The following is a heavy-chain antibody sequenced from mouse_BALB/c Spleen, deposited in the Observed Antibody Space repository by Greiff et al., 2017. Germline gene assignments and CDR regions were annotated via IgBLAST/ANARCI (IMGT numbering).Heavy chain of an antibody. D-gene: IGHD1-1*01. CDR3: AREAYYYGSNPWFAY. V-gene: IGHV1-42*01. J-gene: IGHJ3*01. CDR1: GYSFTGYY. CDR2: INPSTGGT. Sequence: EVQLQQSGPELVKPGASVKISCKASGYSFTGYYMHWVKQSPENSLEWIGEINPSTGGTSYNQKFKGKATLTVDKSSSTAYMQISSLTSEDSAVYFCAREAYYYGSNPWFAYWGQGTLVTVSA.